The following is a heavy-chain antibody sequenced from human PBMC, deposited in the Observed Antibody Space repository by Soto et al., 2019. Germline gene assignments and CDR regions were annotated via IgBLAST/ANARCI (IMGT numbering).Heavy chain of an antibody. D-gene: IGHD3-22*01. V-gene: IGHV1-58*01. CDR2: IVVGSGNT. CDR1: GFSFTSSA. J-gene: IGHJ4*01. Sequence: GXSVKVSCNASGFSFTSSALEWVRQARGQRLEWIGWIVVGSGNTNYAQKFQERVTITRDMSTSTAYMELSSLRSEDTAVYYCAADHRYYYDSSGYSYRHLLAYSGHGTLVTVSS. CDR3: AADHRYYYDSSGYSYRHLLAY.